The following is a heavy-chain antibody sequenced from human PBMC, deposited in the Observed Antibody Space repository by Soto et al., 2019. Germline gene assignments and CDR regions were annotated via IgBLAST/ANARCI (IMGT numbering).Heavy chain of an antibody. Sequence: QVHLVESGGGLVKPGGSLRISCAACGFNFNDYYMNWIRQTPGKGLEWISYISSSSSDTKYADSVKGRFTISRDNANTSLYLQMHSLRAEDTAVYFCARGSSTVRGVTITVTNFDYWGQGTLVTVSS. V-gene: IGHV3-11*06. J-gene: IGHJ4*02. CDR3: ARGSSTVRGVTITVTNFDY. CDR2: ISSSSSDT. D-gene: IGHD3-10*01. CDR1: GFNFNDYY.